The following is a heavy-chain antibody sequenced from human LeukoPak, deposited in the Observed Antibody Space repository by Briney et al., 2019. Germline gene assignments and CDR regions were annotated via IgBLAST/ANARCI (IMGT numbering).Heavy chain of an antibody. J-gene: IGHJ4*02. V-gene: IGHV4-34*01. CDR2: INHSGST. CDR3: ARGSVRSSGWYEYYFDY. CDR1: GGSFSGYY. D-gene: IGHD6-19*01. Sequence: EPSETLSLTCAVYGGSFSGYYWSWIRQPPGKGLEWIGEINHSGSTNYNPSLKSRVTISVDTSKNQFSLKLSSVTAADTAVYYCARGSVRSSGWYEYYFDYWGQGTLVTVSS.